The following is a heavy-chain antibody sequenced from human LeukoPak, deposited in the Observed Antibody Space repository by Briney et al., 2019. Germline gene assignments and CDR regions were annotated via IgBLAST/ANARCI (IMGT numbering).Heavy chain of an antibody. J-gene: IGHJ4*02. CDR3: ARSVASAGYAY. D-gene: IGHD6-13*01. V-gene: IGHV3-21*01. Sequence: GGSLRLSCAASGFTFISYTMHWVRQAPGTGLEWVSSISSSSNYIYYADSVKGRFTISRDNAKHSLYLQMNSLGAEDTAVYYCARSVASAGYAYWGQGTLVTVSS. CDR2: ISSSSNYI. CDR1: GFTFISYT.